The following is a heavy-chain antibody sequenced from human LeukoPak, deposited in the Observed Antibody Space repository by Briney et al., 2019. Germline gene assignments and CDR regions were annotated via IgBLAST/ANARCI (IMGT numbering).Heavy chain of an antibody. J-gene: IGHJ4*02. Sequence: ASDTLSLTSDGSVGSIDSTSWWNWVRQPPGKGLEWIGGIHHDGRINYNPSLKSRVTLSVDKSKNQFSLRLNSVTAADTAMYYCARSHDHLWGSYPDYWGQGTLVTVSS. CDR2: IHHDGRI. V-gene: IGHV4/OR15-8*01. CDR1: VGSIDSTSW. D-gene: IGHD3-16*02. CDR3: ARSHDHLWGSYPDY.